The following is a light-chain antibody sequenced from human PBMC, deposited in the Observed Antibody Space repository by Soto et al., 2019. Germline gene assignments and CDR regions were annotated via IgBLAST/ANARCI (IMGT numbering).Light chain of an antibody. V-gene: IGKV1-5*01. CDR2: DAS. CDR3: QHRT. Sequence: DIQMTQSPSTLSASVGDRVTITCRASQSISSWLAWYQQKPGKAPKLLIYDASSLESGVPSSFSGSGSGTEFTLTISSLQPDDFATYYCQHRTFGPGTKVDIK. J-gene: IGKJ3*01. CDR1: QSISSW.